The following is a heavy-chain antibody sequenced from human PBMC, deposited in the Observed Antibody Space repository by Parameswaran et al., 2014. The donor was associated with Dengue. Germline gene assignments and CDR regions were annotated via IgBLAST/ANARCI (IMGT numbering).Heavy chain of an antibody. V-gene: IGHV1-46*01. CDR2: INPSGGTT. D-gene: IGHD3-22*01. J-gene: IGHJ5*02. CDR3: AKGANFFDSSNYFRRNWFDP. Sequence: WVRQAPGQGLEWMGIINPSGGTTLYAQKFQGRVTMTRDTSTNTVFLELTSLRSEDTAVYYCAKGANFFDSSNYFRRNWFDPWGQGTLVTVSS.